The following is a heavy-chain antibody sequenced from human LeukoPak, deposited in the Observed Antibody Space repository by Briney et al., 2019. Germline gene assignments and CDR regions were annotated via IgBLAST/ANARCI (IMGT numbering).Heavy chain of an antibody. V-gene: IGHV1-2*02. CDR2: INPNSGYT. CDR1: GYTFTFYY. Sequence: GSSVKVSCKASGYTFTFYYIHWVRQAPGQGLEWMGWINPNSGYTNSAQNFQDRVTMTRDTSISTAYMELSRLTSDDTAVYYCARGPDDYSNYGFDSWGQGTLVTVSS. CDR3: ARGPDDYSNYGFDS. D-gene: IGHD4-11*01. J-gene: IGHJ4*02.